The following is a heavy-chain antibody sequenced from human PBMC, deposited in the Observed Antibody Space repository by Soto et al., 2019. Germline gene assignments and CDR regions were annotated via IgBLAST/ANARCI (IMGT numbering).Heavy chain of an antibody. J-gene: IGHJ6*01. Sequence: ASVKVSCKASGYTFTSYYMHWVRQAPGQGLEWMGIINPSGGSTSYAQKFQGRVTMTRDTSTSTVYMELSSLRSEDTAVYYCASVSPYYYDRYSQSTPAPSLGAGCASPSSNYY. V-gene: IGHV1-46*01. D-gene: IGHD3-22*01. CDR3: ASVSPYYYDRYSQSTPAPSLGAGCASPSSNYY. CDR2: INPSGGST. CDR1: GYTFTSYY.